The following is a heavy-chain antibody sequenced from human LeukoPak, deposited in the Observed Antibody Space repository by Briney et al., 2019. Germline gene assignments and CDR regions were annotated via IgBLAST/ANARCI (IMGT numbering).Heavy chain of an antibody. D-gene: IGHD6-25*01. J-gene: IGHJ4*02. CDR3: ARVMGLYSSAWELEY. V-gene: IGHV3-74*03. CDR2: IPSDGTTT. CDR1: GFTFSSHW. Sequence: GGSLRLSCAVSGFTFSSHWMHWVRQPPGKGLVWVSRIPSDGTTTTYADFVKGRFTISRDDAKDTLHLQMNNLRVEDTAVYYCARVMGLYSSAWELEYWGQGALVTVSS.